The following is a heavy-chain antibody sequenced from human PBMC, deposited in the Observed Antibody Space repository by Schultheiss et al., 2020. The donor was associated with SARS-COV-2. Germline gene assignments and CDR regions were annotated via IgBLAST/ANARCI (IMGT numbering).Heavy chain of an antibody. D-gene: IGHD2-2*01. Sequence: SQTLSLTCTVSGGSISSSSYYWGWIRQHPGKGLEWIGYIYYSGATNHNPSLKSRVTMSVDTSKRQFSLRLSSVTAADTGVYYCASGATSFDYWGQGTLVTVSS. CDR2: IYYSGAT. CDR3: ASGATSFDY. V-gene: IGHV4-61*05. J-gene: IGHJ4*02. CDR1: GGSISSSSYY.